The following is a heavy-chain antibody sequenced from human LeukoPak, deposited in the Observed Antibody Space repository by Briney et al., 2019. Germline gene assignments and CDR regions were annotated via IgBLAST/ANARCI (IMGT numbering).Heavy chain of an antibody. J-gene: IGHJ6*03. CDR3: ATRGYYYYYMDV. V-gene: IGHV5-51*01. CDR2: IYPGDSDT. Sequence: GESLKISCKGSGYSFTSYWIGRVRQMPGKGREGMGIIYPGDSDTRYRPSFQGKDTISADKSIGTAYLQSSSLKASDTAMYYCATRGYYYYYMDVWGKGTTVTVSS. CDR1: GYSFTSYW.